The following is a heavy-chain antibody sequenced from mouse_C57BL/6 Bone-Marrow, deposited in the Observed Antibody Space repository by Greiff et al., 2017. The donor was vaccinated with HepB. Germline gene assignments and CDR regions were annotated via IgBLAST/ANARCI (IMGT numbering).Heavy chain of an antibody. CDR1: GFTFTDYY. Sequence: EVKLMESGGGLVQPGGSLSLSCAASGFTFTDYYMSWVRQPPGKALEWLGFIRNKANGYTTEYSASVKGRFTISRDNSQSILYLQMNALRAEDSATYYCATRRLAYWGQGTLVTVSA. V-gene: IGHV7-3*01. J-gene: IGHJ3*01. D-gene: IGHD3-1*01. CDR2: IRNKANGYTT. CDR3: ATRRLAY.